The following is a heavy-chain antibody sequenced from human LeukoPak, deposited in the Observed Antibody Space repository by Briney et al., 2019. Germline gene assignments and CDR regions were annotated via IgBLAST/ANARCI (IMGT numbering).Heavy chain of an antibody. D-gene: IGHD3-3*01. CDR1: GGSISSYY. V-gene: IGHV4-59*01. Sequence: SETLSLTCTVSGGSISSYYWSWIRQPPGKGLEWIGYIYYSGSTNYNPSLKSRVTISVDTSKNHFSLKLSSVTAADTAVYYCARDFRGGYDFWSGYYTPYYFDYWGQGTLVTVSP. CDR3: ARDFRGGYDFWSGYYTPYYFDY. J-gene: IGHJ4*02. CDR2: IYYSGST.